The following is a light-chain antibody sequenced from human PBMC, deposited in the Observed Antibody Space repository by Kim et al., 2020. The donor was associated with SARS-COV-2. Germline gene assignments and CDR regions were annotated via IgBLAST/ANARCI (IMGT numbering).Light chain of an antibody. V-gene: IGLV1-44*01. CDR1: SSNIGSNT. CDR3: AAWDDSLNGWV. Sequence: GQRVTISRSGSSSNIGSNTVNWYQQLPGTAPKLLIYSNNQRPSGVPDRFSGSKSGTSASLAISGLQSEDEADYYCAAWDDSLNGWVFGGGTQLTVL. CDR2: SNN. J-gene: IGLJ3*02.